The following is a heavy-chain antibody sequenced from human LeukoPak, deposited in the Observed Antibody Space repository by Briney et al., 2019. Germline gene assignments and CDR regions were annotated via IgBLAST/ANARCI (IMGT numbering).Heavy chain of an antibody. CDR3: ARGYYDSSGYPVSPDY. J-gene: IGHJ4*02. CDR1: GFTFSSYS. D-gene: IGHD3-22*01. Sequence: GGSLRLSCAASGFTFSSYSINWVRQAPGKGLEWLSYISSSSSTIYYADSVKGRFTISRDNAKNSLYLQMNSLRAEDTAVYYCARGYYDSSGYPVSPDYWGQGTLVTVSS. V-gene: IGHV3-48*01. CDR2: ISSSSSTI.